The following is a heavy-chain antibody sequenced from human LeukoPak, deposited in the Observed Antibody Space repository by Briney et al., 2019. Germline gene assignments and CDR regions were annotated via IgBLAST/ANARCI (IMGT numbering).Heavy chain of an antibody. V-gene: IGHV3-15*07. J-gene: IGHJ1*01. D-gene: IGHD2-15*01. CDR1: GLTLSNVW. Sequence: PGGSLRLSCAVPGLTLSNVWMNWVRQAPGKGLEWVGRIRSQTAGGTTDFAAPAKGRFSISRDGSKNSLYLQMNSLTSEDTAVYYCAHGSAQYYEYWGQGTLVTVSS. CDR3: AHGSAQYYEY. CDR2: IRSQTAGGTT.